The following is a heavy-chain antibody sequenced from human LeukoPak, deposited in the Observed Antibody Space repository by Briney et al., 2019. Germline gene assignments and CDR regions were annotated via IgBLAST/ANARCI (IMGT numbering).Heavy chain of an antibody. D-gene: IGHD2-2*01. CDR2: IRYDGSNK. CDR3: AKESAPPIVVVPAAHFDY. CDR1: GFTFSSYG. Sequence: GGSLRLSCAASGFTFSSYGMHWVRQAPGKGLEWVAFIRYDGSNKYYADSVKGRFTISRDNSKNTLYLQMNSLRAEDTAVYYCAKESAPPIVVVPAAHFDYWGQGTLVTVSS. V-gene: IGHV3-30*02. J-gene: IGHJ4*02.